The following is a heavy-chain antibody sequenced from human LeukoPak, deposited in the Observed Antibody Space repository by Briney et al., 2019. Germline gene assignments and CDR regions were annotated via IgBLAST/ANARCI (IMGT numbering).Heavy chain of an antibody. CDR3: ATPYSSSWYYFDY. CDR1: GYTLTELS. V-gene: IGHV1-24*01. CDR2: FDPEDGET. J-gene: IGHJ4*02. D-gene: IGHD6-13*01. Sequence: ASVKVSCKVSGYTLTELSMHWVRQAPGKGLEWMGGFDPEDGETIYTQKFQGRVTMTEDTPTDTAYMELSSLRSEDTAVYYCATPYSSSWYYFDYWGQGTLVTVSS.